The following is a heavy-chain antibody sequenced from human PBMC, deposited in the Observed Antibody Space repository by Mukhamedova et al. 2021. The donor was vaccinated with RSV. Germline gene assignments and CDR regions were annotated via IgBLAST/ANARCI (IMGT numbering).Heavy chain of an antibody. Sequence: SRDNSKNTLYLQMNSLRAEDTAVYYCASEDWVGLGSFDYWGQGTLVTVSS. J-gene: IGHJ4*02. D-gene: IGHD3/OR15-3a*01. V-gene: IGHV3-30*01. CDR3: ASEDWVGLGSFDY.